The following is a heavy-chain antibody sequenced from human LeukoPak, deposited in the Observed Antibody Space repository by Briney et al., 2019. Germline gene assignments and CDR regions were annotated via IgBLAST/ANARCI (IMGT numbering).Heavy chain of an antibody. V-gene: IGHV3-30*18. CDR2: ISYDGSNK. D-gene: IGHD3-10*01. CDR1: GFTFSSYG. CDR3: AKDDYGSGYYYYGMDV. J-gene: IGHJ6*02. Sequence: GRSLRLSCAASGFTFSSYGMHWVRQAPGKGLEGVAVISYDGSNKYYADSVKGRFTISRDNSTTTLYLQMNSLRAEDTAVYYCAKDDYGSGYYYYGMDVWGQGTTVTVSS.